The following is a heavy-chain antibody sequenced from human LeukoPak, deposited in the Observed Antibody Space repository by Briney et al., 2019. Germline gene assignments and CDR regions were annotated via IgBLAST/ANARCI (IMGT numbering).Heavy chain of an antibody. Sequence: PGGSLRLSCAASGFTFSSYGMHWVRQAPSKGLEWVAVISYDGSNKYYADSVKGRFTISRDNSKNTLYLQMNSLRAEDTAVYYCAKDSIKTGTTPYFDYWGQGTLVTVSS. CDR1: GFTFSSYG. V-gene: IGHV3-30*18. CDR3: AKDSIKTGTTPYFDY. J-gene: IGHJ4*02. D-gene: IGHD1-1*01. CDR2: ISYDGSNK.